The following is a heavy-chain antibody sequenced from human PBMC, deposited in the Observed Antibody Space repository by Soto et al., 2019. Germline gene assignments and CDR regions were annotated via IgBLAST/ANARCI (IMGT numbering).Heavy chain of an antibody. V-gene: IGHV4-59*08. CDR3: ARAKAPLYSSSWYWFDP. CDR1: GGSISSYY. D-gene: IGHD6-13*01. J-gene: IGHJ5*02. CDR2: IYYSGSI. Sequence: QVQLQESGPGLGKPSETLSLTCSVSGGSISSYYWSWIRQPPGKGLEWIGYIYYSGSINYNPSLKSRVTISVDTSKNQFSLKLSSVTAADTAVYYCARAKAPLYSSSWYWFDPWGQGTLVTVSS.